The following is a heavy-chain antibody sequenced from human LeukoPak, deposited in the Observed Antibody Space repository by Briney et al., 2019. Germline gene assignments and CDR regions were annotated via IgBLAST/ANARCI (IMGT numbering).Heavy chain of an antibody. CDR1: GGSISSSSYY. CDR3: ARRALGGSGWYPYYFDY. J-gene: IGHJ4*02. Sequence: PSETLSLTCTVSGGSISSSSYYWGWIRQPPGKGLEWIGSIYYSGSTYYNPSLKSRVTISVDTSKNQFSLKLSSVTAADTAVYYCARRALGGSGWYPYYFDYWGQGTLVTVSS. V-gene: IGHV4-39*01. D-gene: IGHD6-19*01. CDR2: IYYSGST.